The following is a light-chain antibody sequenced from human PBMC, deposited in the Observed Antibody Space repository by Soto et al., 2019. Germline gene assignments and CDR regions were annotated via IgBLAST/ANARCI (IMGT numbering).Light chain of an antibody. Sequence: QSALTQPASVSVSPGQSITISCTGTSSDVGGYDYVSWYQHHPGKAPKLTIYEVSNRPSGVSNRFFGSKSGNTASLTISGLQAEDEAEYYCSSYTSSSTDVFGTGTKVTV. CDR2: EVS. V-gene: IGLV2-14*01. J-gene: IGLJ1*01. CDR3: SSYTSSSTDV. CDR1: SSDVGGYDY.